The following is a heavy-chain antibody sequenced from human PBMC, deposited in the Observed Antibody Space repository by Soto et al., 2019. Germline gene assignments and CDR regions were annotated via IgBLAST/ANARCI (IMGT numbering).Heavy chain of an antibody. D-gene: IGHD1-26*01. CDR1: GFTFSNAW. J-gene: IGHJ4*02. Sequence: EVPLVESGGGLVKPGGSLRLSCAASGFTFSNAWMSWVRQAPGKGLEWVGRIKSKTDGGTTDYAAPVKGRFTISRDDSKNTLYLQMNSLKTEDTAVYYCTTVPLKVGATTFDYWGQGTLVTVSS. V-gene: IGHV3-15*01. CDR2: IKSKTDGGTT. CDR3: TTVPLKVGATTFDY.